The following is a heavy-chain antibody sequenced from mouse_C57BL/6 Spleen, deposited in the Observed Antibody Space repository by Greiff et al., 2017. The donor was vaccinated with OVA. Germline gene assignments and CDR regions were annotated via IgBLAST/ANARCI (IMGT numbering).Heavy chain of an antibody. CDR2: ISYDGSN. D-gene: IGHD1-1*01. Sequence: ESGPGLVKPSQSLSLTCSVTGYSITSGYYWNWIRQFPGNKLEWMGYISYDGSNNYNPSLKNRISITRDTSKNQFFLKLNSVTTEDTATYYCARIILRYAMDYWGQGTSVTVSS. CDR3: ARIILRYAMDY. CDR1: GYSITSGYY. J-gene: IGHJ4*01. V-gene: IGHV3-6*01.